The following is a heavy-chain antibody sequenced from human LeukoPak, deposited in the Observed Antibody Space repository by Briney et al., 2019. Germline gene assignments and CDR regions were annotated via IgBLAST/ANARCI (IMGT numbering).Heavy chain of an antibody. Sequence: GGSLRLSCAASGFTFSNYWMHWVRRAPGKGLMWVSRINTDGTNTYYADSVKGRFTISRDNAKGTLYLQMNSLTAEGTAVYYCARVTGTSSSSGSYRYWGQGTLVTVSS. CDR1: GFTFSNYW. CDR3: ARVTGTSSSSGSYRY. V-gene: IGHV3-74*01. J-gene: IGHJ4*02. CDR2: INTDGTNT. D-gene: IGHD6-6*01.